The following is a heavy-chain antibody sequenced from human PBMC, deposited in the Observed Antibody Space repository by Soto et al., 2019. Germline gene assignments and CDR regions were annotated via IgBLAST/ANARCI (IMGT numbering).Heavy chain of an antibody. V-gene: IGHV4-30-4*01. D-gene: IGHD5-18*01. Sequence: LSLTCTVSGGSISSGDYYWSWIRQPPGKGLEWIGYIYYSGSTYYNPSPKSRVTISVDTSKNQFSLKLSSVTAADTAVYYCARVDTASLFDPWGQGTLVTVSS. CDR2: IYYSGST. CDR1: GGSISSGDYY. J-gene: IGHJ5*02. CDR3: ARVDTASLFDP.